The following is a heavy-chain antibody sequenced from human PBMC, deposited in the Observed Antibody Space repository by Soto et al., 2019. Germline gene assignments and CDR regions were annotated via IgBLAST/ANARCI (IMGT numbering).Heavy chain of an antibody. Sequence: EVRLMESGGGFLQPGGSQRLSCVASGFTFNSYAMSWVRQTPEKGLEWVSAISGSGWQTYYVESVQGRFTISRDNSKTTVYLHMNRLRAEDSGIYYCAKGRYFDASGGCANFWGRGTLVTVSS. CDR2: ISGSGWQT. D-gene: IGHD3-9*01. J-gene: IGHJ2*01. CDR3: AKGRYFDASGGCANF. V-gene: IGHV3-23*01. CDR1: GFTFNSYA.